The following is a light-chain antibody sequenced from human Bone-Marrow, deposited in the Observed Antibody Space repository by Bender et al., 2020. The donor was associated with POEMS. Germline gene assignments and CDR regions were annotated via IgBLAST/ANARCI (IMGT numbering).Light chain of an antibody. CDR3: QSYDNKNYVV. CDR1: SGSIGNNY. V-gene: IGLV6-57*01. Sequence: FVLTQPLSVSESPGKTVTISCTRSSGSIGNNYVQWYRQRPGSSPTTIIYEDNQRPSGFPDRFSGSIDRSSNSASLTISGLQTEDEADYYCQSYDNKNYVVFGGGTALTVL. CDR2: EDN. J-gene: IGLJ2*01.